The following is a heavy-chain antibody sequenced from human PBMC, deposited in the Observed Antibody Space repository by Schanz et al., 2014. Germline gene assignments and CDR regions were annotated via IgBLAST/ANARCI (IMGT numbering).Heavy chain of an antibody. D-gene: IGHD3-22*01. CDR2: ISPLLGVA. CDR1: GGTFVTFF. Sequence: QVHLVQSGAEVKEPGSSVKVSCKPSGGTFVTFFFTWVRQAPGQGPQWMGRISPLLGVANYAQEFQGRVTMTTDTSTSTAYMELRNLRSDDTAVYYCVRDGDERLVVIFDQWGQGTLVTVSS. J-gene: IGHJ4*02. V-gene: IGHV1-69*04. CDR3: VRDGDERLVVIFDQ.